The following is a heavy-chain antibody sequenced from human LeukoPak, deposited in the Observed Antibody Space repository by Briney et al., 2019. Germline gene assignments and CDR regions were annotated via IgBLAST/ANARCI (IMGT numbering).Heavy chain of an antibody. D-gene: IGHD5-24*01. CDR3: ARGERYAFDI. CDR2: ISYDGSNK. Sequence: GGSLRLSYAASGFTFSSYGMHWVRQAPGKGLEWVAVISYDGSNKYYADSVKGRFTISRDNSKNTLYLQMNSLRAEDTAVYYCARGERYAFDIWGQGTMVTVSS. J-gene: IGHJ3*02. V-gene: IGHV3-30*03. CDR1: GFTFSSYG.